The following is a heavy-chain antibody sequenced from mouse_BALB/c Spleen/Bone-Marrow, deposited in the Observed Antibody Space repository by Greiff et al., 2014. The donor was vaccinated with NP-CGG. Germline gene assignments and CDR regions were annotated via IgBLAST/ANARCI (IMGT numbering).Heavy chain of an antibody. J-gene: IGHJ2*01. D-gene: IGHD1-2*01. CDR3: GKYHYPYYFDY. CDR2: IWADGST. V-gene: IGHV2-9*02. Sequence: QVQLQQSGPGLVAPSQSLSITCTVSGFSLTSYGVHWVRQPPGKGLEWLGVIWADGSTNYNSALMSRLSISKDNSKSQVFLKMNSPQNDDAAKYCGGKYHYPYYFDYWGQGTTLTVSS. CDR1: GFSLTSYG.